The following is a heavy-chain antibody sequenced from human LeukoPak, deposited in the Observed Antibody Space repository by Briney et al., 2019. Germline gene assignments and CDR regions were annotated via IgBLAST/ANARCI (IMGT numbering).Heavy chain of an antibody. CDR1: GGSISSSSYY. V-gene: IGHV4-39*07. J-gene: IGHJ4*02. CDR2: IYYSGST. CDR3: ARDHHPDYDILTGYSRGYYFDY. Sequence: SETLSLTCTVSGGSISSSSYYWGWIRQPRGKGLEWIGSIYYSGSTYYNPSLKSRVTISVDTSKNQFSLKLSSVTAADTAVYYCARDHHPDYDILTGYSRGYYFDYWGQGTLVTVSS. D-gene: IGHD3-9*01.